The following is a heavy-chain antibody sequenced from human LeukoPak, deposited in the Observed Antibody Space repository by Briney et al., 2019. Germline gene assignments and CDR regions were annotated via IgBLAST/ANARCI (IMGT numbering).Heavy chain of an antibody. CDR3: GTDDYYGSGSYSFDY. J-gene: IGHJ4*02. V-gene: IGHV3-30*03. Sequence: GRSLRLSCAASGFTFSSYGMHWVRQAPRKGLEWVAVISYDGSNKYYADSVKGRFTISRDNSKNTLYLQMNSLRAVDTAVYYCGTDDYYGSGSYSFDYWGQGTLVTVSS. D-gene: IGHD3-10*01. CDR2: ISYDGSNK. CDR1: GFTFSSYG.